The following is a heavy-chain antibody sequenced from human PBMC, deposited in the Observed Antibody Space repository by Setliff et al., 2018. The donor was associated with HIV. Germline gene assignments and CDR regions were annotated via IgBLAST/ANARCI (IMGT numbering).Heavy chain of an antibody. D-gene: IGHD2-8*01. J-gene: IGHJ2*01. CDR2: IYNSGAT. Sequence: PSETLSLTCTVSGGFISNFYWSWIRQTPGKGLEWIGHIYNSGATNYNPSLKSRVTISLATSKNQFSLNLRSVTATDTAVYYSARNGPTKIPYDFWGRGTLVTVSS. CDR3: ARNGPTKIPYDF. V-gene: IGHV4-59*01. CDR1: GGFISNFY.